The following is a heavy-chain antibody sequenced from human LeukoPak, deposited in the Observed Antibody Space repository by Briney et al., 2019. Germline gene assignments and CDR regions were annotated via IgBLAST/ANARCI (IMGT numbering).Heavy chain of an antibody. CDR2: IRFDGSNK. Sequence: PGGSLRLSCAASGFTFSSYGMHWVRQAPGKGLEWVSFIRFDGSNKYYADSVKGRFSISRDNSKNTLYLQMNSLRTEDTAVYYCAKDLTYSYYFYMDVWGKGTTATVSS. J-gene: IGHJ6*03. V-gene: IGHV3-30*02. CDR3: AKDLTYSYYFYMDV. CDR1: GFTFSSYG.